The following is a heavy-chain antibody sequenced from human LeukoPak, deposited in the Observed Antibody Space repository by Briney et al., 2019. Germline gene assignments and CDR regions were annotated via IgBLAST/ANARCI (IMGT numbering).Heavy chain of an antibody. Sequence: GGSLRLSCAASGFTFSSYGMSWVRQAPGKGLEWVSGISGSGGSTYYADSVKGRFTISRDNSKNTLYLQMNSLRAEDTAVYYCARDGAAPRMITFGGVSNWGQGTLVTVSS. CDR3: ARDGAAPRMITFGGVSN. D-gene: IGHD3-16*01. CDR2: ISGSGGST. J-gene: IGHJ4*02. CDR1: GFTFSSYG. V-gene: IGHV3-23*01.